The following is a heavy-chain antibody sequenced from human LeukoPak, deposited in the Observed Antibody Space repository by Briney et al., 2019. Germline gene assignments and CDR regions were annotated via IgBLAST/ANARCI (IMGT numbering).Heavy chain of an antibody. CDR3: ARGGWFGEFYYFDY. CDR1: GGSISSYY. D-gene: IGHD3-10*01. CDR2: IYYSGST. Sequence: TSETLSLTCTVSGGSISSYYWSWIRQPPGKGLEWIGHIYYSGSTNYNPSLKSRVTISVDTSKNQFSLKLSSVTAADTAVYYCARGGWFGEFYYFDYWGQGTLVTVSS. J-gene: IGHJ4*02. V-gene: IGHV4-59*08.